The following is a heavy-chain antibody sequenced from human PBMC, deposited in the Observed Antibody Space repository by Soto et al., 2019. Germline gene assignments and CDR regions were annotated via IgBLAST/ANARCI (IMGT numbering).Heavy chain of an antibody. CDR2: INHSGST. CDR3: ARPRSRMYYFDY. Sequence: SETLSLTCAVYGGSFSGYYWSWIRQPPGKGLEWIGEINHSGSTNYNPSLKSRVTISVDTSKNQFSLKLSSVTAADTAVYYCARPRSRMYYFDYWGQGTLVTVSS. J-gene: IGHJ4*02. D-gene: IGHD2-15*01. V-gene: IGHV4-34*01. CDR1: GGSFSGYY.